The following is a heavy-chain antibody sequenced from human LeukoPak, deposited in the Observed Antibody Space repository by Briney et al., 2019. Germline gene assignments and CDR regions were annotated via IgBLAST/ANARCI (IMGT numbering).Heavy chain of an antibody. CDR1: GFTFNSYG. D-gene: IGHD3-9*01. Sequence: PGGSLRLSCAASGFTFNSYGMHWVRQAPGKGLEWVAVIWYDGSNKYYADSVKGRFTISRDNSKNTLYLQMNSLRVEDTAVYYCVRALGTGSYWGQGTLVTVSP. CDR3: VRALGTGSY. J-gene: IGHJ4*02. CDR2: IWYDGSNK. V-gene: IGHV3-33*01.